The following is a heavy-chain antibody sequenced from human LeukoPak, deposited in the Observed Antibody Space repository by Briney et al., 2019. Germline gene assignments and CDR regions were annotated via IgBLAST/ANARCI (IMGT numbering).Heavy chain of an antibody. J-gene: IGHJ4*02. CDR3: AKDQSSVAGTSDY. D-gene: IGHD6-19*01. V-gene: IGHV3-48*01. Sequence: PGGSLRLSCAASGFTFSSYSMNWVRQAPGKGLEWVSYISSSSSTIYYADSVKGRFTISRDNAKNSLYLQMNSLRAEDTAVHYCAKDQSSVAGTSDYWGQGTLVTVSS. CDR2: ISSSSSTI. CDR1: GFTFSSYS.